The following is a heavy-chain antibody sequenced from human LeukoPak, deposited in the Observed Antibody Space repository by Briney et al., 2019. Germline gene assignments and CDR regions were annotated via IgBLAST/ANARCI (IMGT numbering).Heavy chain of an antibody. CDR2: INHSGST. Sequence: SETLSLTCAVYGGSFSGYYWSWIRQPPGKGLEWIGEINHSGSTNYNPSLKSRVTISVDTSKNQFSLKLSPVTAADTAVYYCAKGYSGSPYYGMDVWGQGTTVTVSS. V-gene: IGHV4-34*01. D-gene: IGHD6-19*01. CDR1: GGSFSGYY. J-gene: IGHJ6*02. CDR3: AKGYSGSPYYGMDV.